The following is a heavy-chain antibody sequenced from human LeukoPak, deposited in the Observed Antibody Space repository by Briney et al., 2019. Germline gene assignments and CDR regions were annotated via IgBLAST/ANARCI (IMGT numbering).Heavy chain of an antibody. CDR3: VRQSYSGSDNFYFHY. D-gene: IGHD1-26*01. V-gene: IGHV3-23*01. CDR1: GFVFSAYA. Sequence: PGRSLRLSCVTSGFVFSAYAMSLVRQAPGKGLGWVSIISGSGERTYYAASVRGRFTVSRDNSKNTLYLQMKSLRAEDTAVYYCVRQSYSGSDNFYFHYWGQGTLVAVSS. J-gene: IGHJ4*02. CDR2: ISGSGERT.